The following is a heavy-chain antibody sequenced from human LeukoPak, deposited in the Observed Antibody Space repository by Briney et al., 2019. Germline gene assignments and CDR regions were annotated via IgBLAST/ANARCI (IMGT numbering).Heavy chain of an antibody. CDR1: GFTFDDYA. D-gene: IGHD1-26*01. CDR2: ISWNSGSI. CDR3: AKDGAADRPYYYYMDV. V-gene: IGHV3-9*01. J-gene: IGHJ6*03. Sequence: QAGRSLRLSCAASGFTFDDYAMHWVRQAPGKGLEWVSGISWNSGSIGYADSVKGRFTISRDNAKNSLYLQMNSLRAEDTALYYCAKDGAADRPYYYYMDVWGKGITVTVSS.